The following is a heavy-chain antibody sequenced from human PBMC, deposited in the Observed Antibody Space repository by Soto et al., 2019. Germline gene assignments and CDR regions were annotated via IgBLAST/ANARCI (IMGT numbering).Heavy chain of an antibody. CDR3: ARYSVATIRFFDY. D-gene: IGHD5-12*01. V-gene: IGHV4-59*01. CDR2: IHHTGTA. Sequence: TLSLTCTVSGDSITDYYWSWIRESPGKGLEWIAYIHHTGTANYNPSLKSRVTISVDTSKSQFSLRLSSVTAADTAVYFCARYSVATIRFFDYWGQGTLVTVSS. CDR1: GDSITDYY. J-gene: IGHJ4*02.